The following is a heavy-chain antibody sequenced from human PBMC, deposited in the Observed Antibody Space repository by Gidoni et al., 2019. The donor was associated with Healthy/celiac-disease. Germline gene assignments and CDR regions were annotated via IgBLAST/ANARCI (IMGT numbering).Heavy chain of an antibody. CDR2: IKSKTDGGTT. J-gene: IGHJ6*03. CDR3: TTTTPEPRGYYMDV. V-gene: IGHV3-15*01. CDR1: GFTFSNAW. Sequence: EVQLVESGGGLVKPGGSLSLSCAAPGFTFSNAWMSWVRQAPGKGLEWVGRIKSKTDGGTTDYAAPVKGRFTISRDDSKNTLYLQMTSLKTEDTAVYYCTTTTPEPRGYYMDVWGKGTTVTVSS. D-gene: IGHD2-15*01.